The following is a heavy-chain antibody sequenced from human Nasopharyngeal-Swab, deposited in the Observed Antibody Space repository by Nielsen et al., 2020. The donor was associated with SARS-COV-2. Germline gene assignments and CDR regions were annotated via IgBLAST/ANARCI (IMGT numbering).Heavy chain of an antibody. D-gene: IGHD2-21*02. CDR1: GFTFSSYW. CDR2: INNDGSST. Sequence: GVLKISRSASGFTFSSYWMHWVRQVPGKGLGWVSRINNDGSSTYYADSVKGRFTISRDNAKNTLYLQLNSLRAEDTARYYCARFSRCDDDCPSDYWGQGTPVTVSS. J-gene: IGHJ4*02. V-gene: IGHV3-74*01. CDR3: ARFSRCDDDCPSDY.